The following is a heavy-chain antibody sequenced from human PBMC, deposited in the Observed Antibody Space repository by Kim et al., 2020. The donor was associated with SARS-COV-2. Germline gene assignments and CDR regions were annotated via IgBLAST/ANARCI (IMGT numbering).Heavy chain of an antibody. Sequence: GGSLRLSCAASGFTFSSYSMNWVRQAPGKGLEWVSYISSSSSTIYYADSVKGRFTISRDNAKNSLYLQRNSLRDEDTAVYYCARDKGLVIMYYFDYWGQGTLVTVSS. V-gene: IGHV3-48*02. D-gene: IGHD3-9*01. CDR3: ARDKGLVIMYYFDY. CDR1: GFTFSSYS. J-gene: IGHJ4*02. CDR2: ISSSSSTI.